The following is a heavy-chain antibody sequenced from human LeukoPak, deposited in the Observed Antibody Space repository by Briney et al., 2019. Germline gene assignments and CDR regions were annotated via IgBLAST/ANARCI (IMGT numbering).Heavy chain of an antibody. CDR2: IYHSGGT. CDR3: ARDDAFDI. V-gene: IGHV4-4*02. Sequence: SETLSLTCAVSGGSISSSTNWWSWVRQPPGKGLEWIGEIYHSGGTNYNPSLKSRITISVDKSQNQFSLKVNSLTAADTAVYYCARDDAFDIWGQGTMVTVSS. CDR1: GGSISSSTNW. J-gene: IGHJ3*02.